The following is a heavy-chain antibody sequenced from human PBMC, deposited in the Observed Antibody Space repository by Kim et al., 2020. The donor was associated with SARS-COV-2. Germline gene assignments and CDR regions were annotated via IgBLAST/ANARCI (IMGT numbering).Heavy chain of an antibody. Sequence: SETLSLTCTVSGGSISSGGYYWSWIRQHPGKGLEWIGYIYYSGSTYYNPSLKSRVTISVDTSKNQFSLKLSSVTAADTAVYYCASGGEGYVYNWFDPWGQGTLVTVSS. CDR3: ASGGEGYVYNWFDP. CDR1: GGSISSGGYY. J-gene: IGHJ5*02. D-gene: IGHD3-16*01. CDR2: IYYSGST. V-gene: IGHV4-31*03.